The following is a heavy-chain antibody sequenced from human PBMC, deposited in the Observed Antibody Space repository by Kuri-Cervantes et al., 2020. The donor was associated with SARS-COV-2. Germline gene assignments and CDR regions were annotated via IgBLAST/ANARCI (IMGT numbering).Heavy chain of an antibody. CDR1: GFTFDDYA. D-gene: IGHD3-3*01. CDR2: ISWDGGST. J-gene: IGHJ4*02. CDR3: AKAVLRFLEWPPDY. V-gene: IGHV3-43D*04. Sequence: LSLTCAASGFTFDDYAMHWVRQAPGKGLEWVSLISWDGGSTYYADSVKGRFTISRDNSKNSLYLQMNSLRAEDTALYYCAKAVLRFLEWPPDYWGQGTLVT.